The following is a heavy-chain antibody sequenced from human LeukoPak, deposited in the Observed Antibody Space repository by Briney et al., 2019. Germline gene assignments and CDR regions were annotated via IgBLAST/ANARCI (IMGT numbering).Heavy chain of an antibody. V-gene: IGHV4-30-4*01. J-gene: IGHJ5*02. Sequence: PSETLSLTCTVSGGFINSGDYYWSWDRQPPGKGLEWIGYSYYRGSGDYHPSLRSRVTISVDTSKNQFSLTLTSVTAADTAVYYCARGDYSNYVRGTWFDPWGQGTLVTVSS. CDR2: SYYRGSG. D-gene: IGHD4-11*01. CDR1: GGFINSGDYY. CDR3: ARGDYSNYVRGTWFDP.